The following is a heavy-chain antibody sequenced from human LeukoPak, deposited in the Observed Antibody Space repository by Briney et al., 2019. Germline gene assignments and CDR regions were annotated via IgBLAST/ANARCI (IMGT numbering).Heavy chain of an antibody. D-gene: IGHD4-23*01. Sequence: PGGSLRLSCAACRLTFSSYAKRWAPHAPGKALEWVSAISGSGGSTYYADSVKGRFTISRDNSRNTLYLQMNSLRAEDTAVYYCAKVGVTPFHFEYWGQGTLVTVPS. V-gene: IGHV3-23*01. CDR1: RLTFSSYA. J-gene: IGHJ4*02. CDR2: ISGSGGST. CDR3: AKVGVTPFHFEY.